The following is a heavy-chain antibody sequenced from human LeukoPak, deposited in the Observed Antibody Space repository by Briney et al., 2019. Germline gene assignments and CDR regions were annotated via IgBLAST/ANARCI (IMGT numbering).Heavy chain of an antibody. V-gene: IGHV3-9*01. CDR1: GFTFRDSA. CDR3: AKEGSVCTNGICRYFDY. D-gene: IGHD2-8*01. CDR2: ISWNSDNI. Sequence: GGSLRLSCATSGFTFRDSAMHWARQAPGKGLEWVSSISWNSDNIDYVDSVKGRFTISRDNAKNSLYLQMNSLRAEDTALYYCAKEGSVCTNGICRYFDYWGQGTLVTVSS. J-gene: IGHJ4*02.